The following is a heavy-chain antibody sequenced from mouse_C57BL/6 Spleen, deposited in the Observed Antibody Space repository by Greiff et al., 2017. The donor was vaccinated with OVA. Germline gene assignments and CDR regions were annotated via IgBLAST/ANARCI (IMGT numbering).Heavy chain of an antibody. Sequence: EVQLQQSGPELVKPGASVKIPCKASGYTFTDYNMDWVKQSHGKSLEWIGDINPNNGGTIYNQKFKGKATLTVDKSSSTAYMELRSLTAEDTAVYYCARKGVVAKLYYFDYWGQGTTLTVSS. V-gene: IGHV1-18*01. CDR2: INPNNGGT. CDR3: ARKGVVAKLYYFDY. CDR1: GYTFTDYN. D-gene: IGHD1-1*01. J-gene: IGHJ2*01.